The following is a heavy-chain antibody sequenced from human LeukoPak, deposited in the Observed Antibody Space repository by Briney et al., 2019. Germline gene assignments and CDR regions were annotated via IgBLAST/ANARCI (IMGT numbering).Heavy chain of an antibody. Sequence: AESLRLSCAASGFTFSSYGMHWVRQAPGKGLEWVAFIRYDGSNKYYADSVKGRFTISRDNSKNTPYPQMNSLRAEDTAVYYCAKEPDLWGGEDYFDDGGQGSLVTVSS. CDR3: AKEPDLWGGEDYFDD. J-gene: IGHJ4*02. V-gene: IGHV3-30*02. CDR1: GFTFSSYG. D-gene: IGHD3-10*01. CDR2: IRYDGSNK.